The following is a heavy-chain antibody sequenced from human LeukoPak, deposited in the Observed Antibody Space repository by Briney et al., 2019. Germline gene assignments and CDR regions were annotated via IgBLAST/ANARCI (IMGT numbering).Heavy chain of an antibody. CDR2: ISRNSGSI. Sequence: GGSLRLSCAASGFTFDDYAMHWVRQAPGKGLEWVSGISRNSGSIGYADSVKGRFTISRDNAKNSLYLQMNSLRAEDMALYYCAKTSGAARTHDAFDIWGQGTMVTVSS. CDR3: AKTSGAARTHDAFDI. V-gene: IGHV3-9*03. J-gene: IGHJ3*02. CDR1: GFTFDDYA. D-gene: IGHD6-6*01.